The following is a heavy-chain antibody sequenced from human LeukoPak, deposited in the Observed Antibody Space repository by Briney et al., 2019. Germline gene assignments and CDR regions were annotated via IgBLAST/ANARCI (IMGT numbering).Heavy chain of an antibody. CDR1: GYTFTSYG. J-gene: IGHJ5*02. D-gene: IGHD1-14*01. CDR2: IIPIFGTA. CDR3: ASLNPNWFDP. Sequence: SVKVSCKASGYTFTSYGISWVRQAPGQGLEWMGGIIPIFGTANYAQKFQGRVTITADESTSTAYMELSSLRSEDTAVYYCASLNPNWFDPWGQGTLVTVSS. V-gene: IGHV1-69*13.